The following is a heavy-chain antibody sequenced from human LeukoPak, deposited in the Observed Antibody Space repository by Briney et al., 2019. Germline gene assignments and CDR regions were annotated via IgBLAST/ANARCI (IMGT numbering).Heavy chain of an antibody. CDR3: ARDEVETGWFSWGYYSSMDV. V-gene: IGHV3-7*01. J-gene: IGHJ6*03. CDR1: GFTLSSYW. D-gene: IGHD6-19*01. Sequence: GGSLRLSCAASGFTLSSYWMIWVRQAPGKGLEGVANIKQDGSEKYCVDAVEGRFTISRDNAKNSLYLQMNSLRAEDTAVYYCARDEVETGWFSWGYYSSMDVWGKGPTVTVS. CDR2: IKQDGSEK.